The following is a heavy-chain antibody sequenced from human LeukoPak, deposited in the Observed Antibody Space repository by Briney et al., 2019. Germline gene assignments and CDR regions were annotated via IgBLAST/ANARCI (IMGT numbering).Heavy chain of an antibody. CDR2: ISAYNGNT. Sequence: ASVKVSCKASGYTFTSYGISWVRQAPGQGLEWMGWISAYNGNTNYAQKLQGRVTMTTDTSTCTAYMELRSLRSDDTAVYYCARDKKSSTVVTTRRLDYWGQGTLVTVSS. V-gene: IGHV1-18*01. J-gene: IGHJ4*02. D-gene: IGHD4-23*01. CDR1: GYTFTSYG. CDR3: ARDKKSSTVVTTRRLDY.